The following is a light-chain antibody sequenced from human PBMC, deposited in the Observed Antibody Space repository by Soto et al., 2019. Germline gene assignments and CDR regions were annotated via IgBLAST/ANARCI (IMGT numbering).Light chain of an antibody. V-gene: IGLV2-14*03. Sequence: QSVLTQPASVSSSPGQSISISCIGTSSDVGAFNYVSWYQHHPGKAPQLIIYDVPSRPSGVSNRFSASKSGNTASLTISGLQAEDEADYYCSSYTTRNTEVFGTGTKVTVL. CDR3: SSYTTRNTEV. CDR1: SSDVGAFNY. J-gene: IGLJ1*01. CDR2: DVP.